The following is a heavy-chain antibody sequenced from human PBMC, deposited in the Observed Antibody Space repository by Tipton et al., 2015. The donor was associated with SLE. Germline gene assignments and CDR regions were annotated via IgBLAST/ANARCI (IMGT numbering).Heavy chain of an antibody. CDR2: IYYSGST. D-gene: IGHD2-21*02. Sequence: LVKPSETLSLTCTVSGGSISSYYWSWIRQPPGKGLEWIGYIYYSGSTNYNPSLKSRVTISVDTSKNQFSLKLSSVTAADTAVYYCARQEPDIVVVTGAFDIWGQGTMVTVTS. V-gene: IGHV4-59*08. CDR1: GGSISSYY. J-gene: IGHJ3*02. CDR3: ARQEPDIVVVTGAFDI.